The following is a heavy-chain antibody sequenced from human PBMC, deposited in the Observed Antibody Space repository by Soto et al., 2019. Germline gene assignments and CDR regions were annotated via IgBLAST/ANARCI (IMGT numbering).Heavy chain of an antibody. CDR1: GDSINSYY. Sequence: SETLSLTCLVSGDSINSYYWSWIRQHPGKGLEWIGYIYYSGSTYYNPSLRSRVTISVDTSENQFSLKLSSVTAADTAVYYCARGKGHWFDPWGQGTLVTVSA. CDR2: IYYSGST. J-gene: IGHJ5*02. V-gene: IGHV4-59*06. CDR3: ARGKGHWFDP.